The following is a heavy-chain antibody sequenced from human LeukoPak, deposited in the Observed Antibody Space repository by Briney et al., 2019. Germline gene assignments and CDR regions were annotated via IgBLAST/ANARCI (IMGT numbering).Heavy chain of an antibody. D-gene: IGHD2-2*01. CDR2: IKPNSRDT. J-gene: IGHJ6*03. V-gene: IGHV1-2*02. CDR1: GFTLTDY. Sequence: ASVKVSFTASGFTLTDYIHWVRQDPRQGLQWMGWIKPNSRDTDYAQKFQGRVTMTRDTSISTVYMELSSLRSDDTAVYYCARADSVPAGDYHYWYMDVWGKGTTVTVSS. CDR3: ARADSVPAGDYHYWYMDV.